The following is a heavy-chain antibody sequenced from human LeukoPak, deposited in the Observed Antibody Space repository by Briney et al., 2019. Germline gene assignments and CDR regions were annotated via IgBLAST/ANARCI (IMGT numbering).Heavy chain of an antibody. CDR2: INTNSGDT. Sequence: GASVKVSCKASGYTFIDYFIHWVRQAPGQGLEWMGWINTNSGDTNYAQKFQGRVTVTRDTSTSTAYMELSRLRSNDTAMYSCARGMYDSRPVWGQGSLVAVSS. V-gene: IGHV1-2*02. CDR3: ARGMYDSRPV. CDR1: GYTFIDYF. D-gene: IGHD3-22*01. J-gene: IGHJ4*02.